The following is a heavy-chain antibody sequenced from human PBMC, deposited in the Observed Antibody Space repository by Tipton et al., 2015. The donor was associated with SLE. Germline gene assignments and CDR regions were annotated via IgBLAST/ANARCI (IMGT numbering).Heavy chain of an antibody. CDR2: INHSGST. J-gene: IGHJ5*02. D-gene: IGHD7-27*01. CDR3: ARGKGRNWGWGWFDP. V-gene: IGHV4-34*01. Sequence: LRLSCAASGFTFSSYEMSWIRQPPGKGLKWIGEINHSGSTNYNPSLKIRVTISVDTSKNQFSLKLTSVTAADTAVYYCARGKGRNWGWGWFDPWGQGTLVTVSS. CDR1: GFTFSSYE.